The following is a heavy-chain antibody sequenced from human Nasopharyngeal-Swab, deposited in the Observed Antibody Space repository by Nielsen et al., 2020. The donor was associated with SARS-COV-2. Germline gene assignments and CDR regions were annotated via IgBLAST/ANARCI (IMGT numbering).Heavy chain of an antibody. CDR3: ASTGQRDWLDP. J-gene: IGHJ5*02. V-gene: IGHV3-30-3*01. D-gene: IGHD5-24*01. Sequence: GESLKISCAASGFTFNNYAMHWVRQAPGKGLEWVAFISYDGSNKYYADSVKGRFTISRDNSKNTLYLQMNSLRAEDTAVYYCASTGQRDWLDPWGQGTLVTVSS. CDR1: GFTFNNYA. CDR2: ISYDGSNK.